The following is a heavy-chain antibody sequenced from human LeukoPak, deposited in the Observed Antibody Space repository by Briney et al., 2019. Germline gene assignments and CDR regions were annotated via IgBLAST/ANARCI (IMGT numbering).Heavy chain of an antibody. Sequence: PGASLRLSCAASGFTFSSYAMSWVRQAPGKGLEWVSGISGSGGSTYYADSLKGRFTISRDNSKNTLYLQMNSLRAEDTAVYYCAKVSDYDYVWGSHRCYYFHYWGQGTLVTVSS. CDR1: GFTFSSYA. CDR3: AKVSDYDYVWGSHRCYYFHY. D-gene: IGHD3-16*02. J-gene: IGHJ4*02. CDR2: ISGSGGST. V-gene: IGHV3-23*01.